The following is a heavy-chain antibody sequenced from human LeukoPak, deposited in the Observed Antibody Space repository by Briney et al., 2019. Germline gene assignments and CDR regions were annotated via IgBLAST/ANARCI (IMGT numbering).Heavy chain of an antibody. J-gene: IGHJ4*02. V-gene: IGHV1-8*01. CDR1: GYSFTTYD. Sequence: ASVKVSCKASGYSFTTYDINWVRQATGQGLEWMGWVNPNSGNTRYAQKFQGRVTMTRNTSISTAYMELTSLTSEDTAVYYCTRGPRDYWGQGTLVTVSS. CDR3: TRGPRDY. CDR2: VNPNSGNT.